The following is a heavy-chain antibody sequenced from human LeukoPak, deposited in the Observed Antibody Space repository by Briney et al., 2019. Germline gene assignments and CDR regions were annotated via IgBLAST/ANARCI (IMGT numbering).Heavy chain of an antibody. V-gene: IGHV4-59*08. CDR3: ARQYYHDSSGYTFDY. D-gene: IGHD3-22*01. J-gene: IGHJ4*02. CDR1: GGSISSYY. Sequence: SETLSLTCTVSGGSISSYYWSWIRQPPGKGLEWIGYIYYSGSTNYNPSLKSRVTISVDTSKNQFSLKLSSVTAADTAVYYCARQYYHDSSGYTFDYWGQGTLVTVSS. CDR2: IYYSGST.